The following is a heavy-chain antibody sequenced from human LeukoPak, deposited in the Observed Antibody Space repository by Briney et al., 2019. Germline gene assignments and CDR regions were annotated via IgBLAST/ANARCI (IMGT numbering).Heavy chain of an antibody. J-gene: IGHJ2*01. D-gene: IGHD4-23*01. Sequence: PSETLSLTCTVSGGSISSYYWSWIRQPPGKGLEWSGYIYYSGSTNYNPSLKSRVTISVDTSKNQFSLKLSSVTAADTAVYYCARDSGGKVPWYFDLWGRGTLVTVSS. CDR1: GGSISSYY. V-gene: IGHV4-59*01. CDR2: IYYSGST. CDR3: ARDSGGKVPWYFDL.